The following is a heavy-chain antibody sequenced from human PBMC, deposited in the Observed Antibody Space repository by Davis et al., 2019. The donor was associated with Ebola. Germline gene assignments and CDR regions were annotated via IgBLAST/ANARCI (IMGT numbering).Heavy chain of an antibody. CDR2: IKQDGSEK. J-gene: IGHJ4*02. CDR1: GYTFTGYY. CDR3: ARERWLRGYYFDY. D-gene: IGHD5-12*01. Sequence: SCKASGYTFTGYYMHWVRQAPGKGLEWVANIKQDGSEKYYVDSVKGRFTISRDNAKNSLYLQMNSLRAEDTAVYYCARERWLRGYYFDYWGQGTLVTVSS. V-gene: IGHV3-7*01.